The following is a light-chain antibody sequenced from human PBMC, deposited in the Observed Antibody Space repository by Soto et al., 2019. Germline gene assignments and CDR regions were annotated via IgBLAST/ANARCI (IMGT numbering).Light chain of an antibody. CDR2: GAS. Sequence: EIVLTQSPGTLSLSPGERVTLSCRASQSVSSTYLAWYQQKPGQAPRLLIYGASSRAAAIPDRFSGSGSGTDFTLTINRLEPDDFAVYYCQQYGSSPWTFGQGTKVEIK. J-gene: IGKJ1*01. V-gene: IGKV3-20*01. CDR1: QSVSSTY. CDR3: QQYGSSPWT.